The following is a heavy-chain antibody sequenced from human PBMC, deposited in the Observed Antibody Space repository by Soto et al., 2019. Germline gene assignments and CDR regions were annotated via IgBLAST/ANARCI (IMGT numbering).Heavy chain of an antibody. D-gene: IGHD2-2*02. CDR1: GGTFSSYA. Sequence: QVQLVQSGAEVKKPGSSVKVSCKASGGTFSSYAISWVRQAPGQGLEWMGGIIPIFGTANYAQKFQGRVMITADESASAAYMELRSLRSKDTAVYYCARGSNSVVVPGAINPSYWFDPWGQGTLVTVSS. CDR2: IIPIFGTA. J-gene: IGHJ5*02. CDR3: ARGSNSVVVPGAINPSYWFDP. V-gene: IGHV1-69*01.